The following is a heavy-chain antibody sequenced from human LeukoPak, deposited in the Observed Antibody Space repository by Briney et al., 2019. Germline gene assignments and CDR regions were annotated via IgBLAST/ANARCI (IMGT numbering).Heavy chain of an antibody. CDR1: GFTFSSYA. CDR2: ISGSGGTT. CDR3: AGGQGWLADY. V-gene: IGHV3-23*01. D-gene: IGHD6-19*01. Sequence: GGSLRLSCAPSGFTFSSYAMTWVREAPGKGPEWVSTISGSGGTTYYADSVKGRFTISRDNSKNTLYLQMSSLRAEDTAVYYCAGGQGWLADYWGQGTLVTVSS. J-gene: IGHJ4*02.